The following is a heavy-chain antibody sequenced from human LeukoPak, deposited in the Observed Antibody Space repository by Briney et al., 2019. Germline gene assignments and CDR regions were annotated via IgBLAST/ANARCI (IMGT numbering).Heavy chain of an antibody. CDR3: ARDQSRDGYNSFDY. D-gene: IGHD5-24*01. CDR1: GYTFTSYG. V-gene: IGHV1-18*01. Sequence: ASVKVSCKASGYTFTSYGISWVRQAPGQGLEWMGWISAYNGNTNYAQKLQGRVTMTTDTSTSTAYMELRSLRSDDTAVYYCARDQSRDGYNSFDYWGQGTLVTVSS. J-gene: IGHJ4*02. CDR2: ISAYNGNT.